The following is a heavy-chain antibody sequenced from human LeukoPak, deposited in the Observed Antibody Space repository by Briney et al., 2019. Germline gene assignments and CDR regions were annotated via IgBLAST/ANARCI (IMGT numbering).Heavy chain of an antibody. CDR3: ARGHIVVVPAATPHNWFDP. CDR1: GGSISSGAYY. Sequence: SQTLSLTCTVSGGSISSGAYYWSWIRQHPGKGLEWIGYIYYSGSAYYNPSLRSRVSISLKTSKNRFSLKLTSVTAADTAVYYCARGHIVVVPAATPHNWFDPWGQGTLVTVSS. J-gene: IGHJ5*02. V-gene: IGHV4-31*03. CDR2: IYYSGSA. D-gene: IGHD2-2*01.